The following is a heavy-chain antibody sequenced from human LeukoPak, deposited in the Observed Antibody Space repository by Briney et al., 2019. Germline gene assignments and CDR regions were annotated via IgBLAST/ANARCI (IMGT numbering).Heavy chain of an antibody. D-gene: IGHD2-2*01. CDR2: ISAYNGNT. J-gene: IGHJ6*02. Sequence: ASVKVSCRASGYTFTSYGISWVRQAPGQGLEWMGWISAYNGNTNYAQKLQGRVTMTTDTSTSTAYMELRSLRSDDTAVYYCARDNVVVPAAKLPADYYYYGMDVWGQGTTVTVSS. V-gene: IGHV1-18*01. CDR3: ARDNVVVPAAKLPADYYYYGMDV. CDR1: GYTFTSYG.